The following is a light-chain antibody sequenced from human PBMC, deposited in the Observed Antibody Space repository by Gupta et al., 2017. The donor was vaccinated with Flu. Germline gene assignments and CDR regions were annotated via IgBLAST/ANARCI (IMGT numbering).Light chain of an antibody. Sequence: EIVMTHSPATLSVSPGERATLSCRASQTLSSNLAWYQQKPGQAPRLLIYGASTRATGIPARFSGSGSGTEFTLTISNLQSEDFAVYYCQQYNSRPPWTFGQGTKVEIK. CDR3: QQYNSRPPWT. V-gene: IGKV3-15*01. CDR2: GAS. J-gene: IGKJ1*01. CDR1: QTLSSN.